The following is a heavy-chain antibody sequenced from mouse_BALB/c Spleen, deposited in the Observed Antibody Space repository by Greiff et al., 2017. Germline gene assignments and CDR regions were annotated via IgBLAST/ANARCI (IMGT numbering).Heavy chain of an antibody. CDR1: GYAFTNYL. CDR3: ARGGNDAMDY. Sequence: VQLQQSGAELVRPGTSVKVSCKASGYAFTNYLIEWVKQRPGQGLEWIGVINPGSGGTNYNEKFKGKATLTADKSSSTAYMQLSSLTSDDSAVYFGARGGNDAMDYWGQGTSVTVSS. D-gene: IGHD2-1*01. J-gene: IGHJ4*01. CDR2: INPGSGGT. V-gene: IGHV1-54*01.